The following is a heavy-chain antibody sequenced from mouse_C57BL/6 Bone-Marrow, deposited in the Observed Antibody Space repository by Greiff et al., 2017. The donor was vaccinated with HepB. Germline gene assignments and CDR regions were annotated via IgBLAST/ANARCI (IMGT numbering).Heavy chain of an antibody. CDR1: GYTFTDYY. CDR2: IYPGSGNT. CDR3: ARNYGRAY. V-gene: IGHV1-76*01. D-gene: IGHD1-1*01. Sequence: VQLQQSGAELVRPGASVKLSCKASGYTFTDYYINWVKQRPGQGLEWIARIYPGSGNTYYNEKFKGKATLTAEKSSSTAYMQLSSLTSEDSAVYFCARNYGRAYWGQGTTLTVSS. J-gene: IGHJ2*01.